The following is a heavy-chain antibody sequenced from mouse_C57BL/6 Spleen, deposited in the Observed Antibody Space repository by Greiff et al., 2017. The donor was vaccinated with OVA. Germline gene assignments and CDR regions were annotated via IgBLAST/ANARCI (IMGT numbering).Heavy chain of an antibody. CDR2: ISYSGST. D-gene: IGHD1-1*01. CDR1: GYSITSDY. J-gene: IGHJ4*01. CDR3: ARSYGSSEGKPSYAMDY. V-gene: IGHV3-8*01. Sequence: EVKLMESGPGLAKPSQTLSLTCSVPGYSITSDYWNWIRKFPGNKLEYMGYISYSGSTYYNPSLKSRISITRDTSKNQYYLQLNSVTTEDTATYYCARSYGSSEGKPSYAMDYWGQGTSVTVSS.